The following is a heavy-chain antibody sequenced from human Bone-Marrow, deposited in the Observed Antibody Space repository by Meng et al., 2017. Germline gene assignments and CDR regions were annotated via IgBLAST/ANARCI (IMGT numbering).Heavy chain of an antibody. CDR1: RVTFIRLS. CDR3: ARDGDY. Sequence: QLWESGVWLSRPGGPLRPSFDASRVTFIRLSMGWVLQAPGKGLEWVSAISPSSSTTYYADSVKGRFTISRDNSKNTLYLQMNSLRAEDTAVYYCARDGDYWGQGTLVTVSS. CDR2: ISPSSSTT. V-gene: IGHV3-23*01. J-gene: IGHJ4*02.